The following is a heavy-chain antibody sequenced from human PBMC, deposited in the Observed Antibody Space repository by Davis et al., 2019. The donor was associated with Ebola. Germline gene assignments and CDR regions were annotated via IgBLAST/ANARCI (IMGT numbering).Heavy chain of an antibody. CDR1: GDSVSTSSYY. CDR2: IHTSGST. V-gene: IGHV4-61*02. Sequence: PSETLSLTCTVSGDSVSTSSYYWSWIRQPAGKGLEWIGRIHTSGSTNYNPSLKSRVTMFVDTSKNQFSLNVYSVTAADTAIYYCATDILSQPRDWGQGTLVTVSS. CDR3: ATDILSQPRD. J-gene: IGHJ4*02.